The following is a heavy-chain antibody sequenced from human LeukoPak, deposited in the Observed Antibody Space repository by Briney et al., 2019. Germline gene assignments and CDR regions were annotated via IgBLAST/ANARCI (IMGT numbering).Heavy chain of an antibody. Sequence: GGSLRLSCAASGFTFSSYNMSWVRQAPGKGLEWVSSISSSSSYIYYADSVKGRFTISRDNAKNSLYLQMNSLRAEDTAVYYCARDLSIAARGYYFAYRGQATLVTVSS. CDR1: GFTFSSYN. D-gene: IGHD6-6*01. J-gene: IGHJ4*02. CDR2: ISSSSSYI. CDR3: ARDLSIAARGYYFAY. V-gene: IGHV3-21*01.